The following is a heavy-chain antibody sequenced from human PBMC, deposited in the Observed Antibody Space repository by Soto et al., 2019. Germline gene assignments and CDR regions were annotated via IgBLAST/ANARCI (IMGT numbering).Heavy chain of an antibody. Sequence: GASVKVSCKASGYTFTSYAMYWVRHAPGQRLEWMGWINAGNGNTKYSQKFQGRVTITRDTSASTAYMELSSLRSEDTAVYYCARLITVTGTRAFDMWGQGTMVTV. CDR2: INAGNGNT. D-gene: IGHD6-19*01. J-gene: IGHJ3*02. CDR1: GYTFTSYA. CDR3: ARLITVTGTRAFDM. V-gene: IGHV1-3*01.